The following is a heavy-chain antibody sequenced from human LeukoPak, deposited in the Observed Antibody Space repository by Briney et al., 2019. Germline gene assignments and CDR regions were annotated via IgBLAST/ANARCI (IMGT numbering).Heavy chain of an antibody. D-gene: IGHD5-18*01. CDR3: ARSVDTAMSPKRETRGSYYYYMDV. V-gene: IGHV1-46*01. CDR1: GYTFTSYY. CDR2: INPSGGST. Sequence: ASVKVSCKASGYTFTSYYMHWVRQAPGQGLEWMGIINPSGGSTSYAQKFQGRVTMTRDMSTSTVYMELSSLRSEDTAVYYCARSVDTAMSPKRETRGSYYYYMDVWGKGTTVTVSS. J-gene: IGHJ6*03.